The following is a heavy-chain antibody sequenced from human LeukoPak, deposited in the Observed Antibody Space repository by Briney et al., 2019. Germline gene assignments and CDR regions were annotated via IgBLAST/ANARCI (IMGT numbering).Heavy chain of an antibody. V-gene: IGHV3-30*02. CDR3: AREVGPLDY. Sequence: PGGSLTLSCSPSGFTFSDFGMHWVRQAPRKGLEWVAFIRYDGSNQYYADSVKGRFTISRDNSKNTLYLQMSLATEGTAVYYCAREVGPLDYWGQGTLVSVSS. CDR2: IRYDGSNQ. J-gene: IGHJ4*02. CDR1: GFTFSDFG.